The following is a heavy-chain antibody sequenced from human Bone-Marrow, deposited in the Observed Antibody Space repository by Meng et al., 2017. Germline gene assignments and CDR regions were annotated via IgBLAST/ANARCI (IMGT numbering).Heavy chain of an antibody. J-gene: IGHJ4*02. V-gene: IGHV4-34*01. CDR3: ARGSSSSWPNFDY. CDR2: INHSGST. CDR1: GGSFSGYY. Sequence: QVHLRQWGAGLLKPSATLSLTCAVYGGSFSGYYWSWIRQPPGKGLEWIGEINHSGSTNYNPSLKSRVTISVDTSKNQFSLKLSSVTAADTAVYYCARGSSSSWPNFDYWGQGTLVTVSS. D-gene: IGHD6-13*01.